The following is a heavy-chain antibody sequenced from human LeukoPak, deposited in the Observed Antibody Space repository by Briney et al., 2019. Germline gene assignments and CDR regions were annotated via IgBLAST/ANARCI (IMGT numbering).Heavy chain of an antibody. D-gene: IGHD3-9*01. Sequence: PGGSLRLSCAASGFTFSSYSMNWVRQAPGKGLEWVSSISSSSSYIYYADSVKGRFTISRDNAKNSLYLQMNSLRAEGTAVYYCARGDDDWLLSFDYWGQGTLVTVSS. J-gene: IGHJ4*02. V-gene: IGHV3-21*01. CDR1: GFTFSSYS. CDR3: ARGDDDWLLSFDY. CDR2: ISSSSSYI.